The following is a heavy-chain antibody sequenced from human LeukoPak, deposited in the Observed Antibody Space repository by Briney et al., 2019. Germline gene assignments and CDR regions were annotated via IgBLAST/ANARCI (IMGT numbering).Heavy chain of an antibody. CDR2: IKQDGSEK. Sequence: PGGSLRLSCAVSGFTFSTYWMTWVRQAPGKGLEWVANIKQDGSEKYYVDSVKGRFTISRDNAKNTLYLQMNSLRAEDTAVYYCAKGSKAVLFTRDYYLDVWGKGTTVTIS. J-gene: IGHJ6*03. V-gene: IGHV3-7*01. CDR3: AKGSKAVLFTRDYYLDV. D-gene: IGHD6-19*01. CDR1: GFTFSTYW.